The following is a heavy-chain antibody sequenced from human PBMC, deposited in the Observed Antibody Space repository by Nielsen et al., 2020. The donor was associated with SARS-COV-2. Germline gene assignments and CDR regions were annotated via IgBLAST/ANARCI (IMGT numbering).Heavy chain of an antibody. CDR1: GGSISSYY. Sequence: SETLSLTCTVSGGSISSYYWSWIRQPPGKGLEWIGYIYYSGSTNYNPSLKSRVTISVDTSKYQFSLKLSSVTAADTAVYYCARVSGPSGTSFYYYYYYYMDVWGKGTTVTVSS. CDR2: IYYSGST. V-gene: IGHV4-59*01. D-gene: IGHD6-13*01. CDR3: ARVSGPSGTSFYYYYYYYMDV. J-gene: IGHJ6*03.